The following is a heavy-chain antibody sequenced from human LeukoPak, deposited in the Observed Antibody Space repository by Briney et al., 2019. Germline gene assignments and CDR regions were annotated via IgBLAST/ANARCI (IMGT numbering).Heavy chain of an antibody. J-gene: IGHJ4*02. CDR2: IYAGGAT. CDR3: ARDLN. CDR1: GFSFSDYY. V-gene: IGHV3-66*01. Sequence: PGGSLRLSCGASGFSFSDYYMSWVRQAPGKGLEWVSVIYAGGATYYSDSVRGRFTISRDNSKNTLYLQMNSLRAEDTAVYYCARDLNWGQGTLVTVSS.